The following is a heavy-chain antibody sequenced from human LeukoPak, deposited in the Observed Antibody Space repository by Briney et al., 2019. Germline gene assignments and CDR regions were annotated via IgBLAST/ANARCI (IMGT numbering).Heavy chain of an antibody. CDR3: ARDLGDCSSTSCPSG. J-gene: IGHJ4*02. Sequence: ASVKVSCKASGYTFTGYYMHWVRQAPGQGLEWMGWINPNSGGTNYAQKFQGRVTMTRDTPISKAYMELSRLRSDDTAVYYCARDLGDCSSTSCPSGWGQGTLVTVSS. D-gene: IGHD2-2*01. CDR1: GYTFTGYY. V-gene: IGHV1-2*02. CDR2: INPNSGGT.